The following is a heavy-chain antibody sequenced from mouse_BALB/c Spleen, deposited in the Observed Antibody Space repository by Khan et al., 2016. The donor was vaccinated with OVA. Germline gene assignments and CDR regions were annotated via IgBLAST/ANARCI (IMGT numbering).Heavy chain of an antibody. J-gene: IGHJ4*01. D-gene: IGHD2-14*01. CDR1: GYTFTEYT. CDR2: INPKNGIT. V-gene: IGHV1-18*01. Sequence: VQLKESGPELVKPGASVKISCKTSGYTFTEYTLHWVKQSHGKSLEWIGVINPKNGITSYNQKFKGKATLTVDKSSSTAYMEFRSLTYEDSAVYYCARDAVRYWGQGTSVTVSS. CDR3: ARDAVRY.